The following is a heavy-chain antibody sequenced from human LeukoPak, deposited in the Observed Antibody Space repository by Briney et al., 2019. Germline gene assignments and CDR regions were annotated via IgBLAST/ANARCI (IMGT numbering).Heavy chain of an antibody. D-gene: IGHD2-15*01. V-gene: IGHV3-30*18. Sequence: GGSLRLSCAASGFTFSSYGMHWVRQAPGKGLEWVAFISYDGSNKYYADSVKGRFTISRDNSKNTLYLQMNSLRAEDTAVYYCAKGHCSGGSCYFDYWGQGTLVTVSS. CDR1: GFTFSSYG. CDR2: ISYDGSNK. CDR3: AKGHCSGGSCYFDY. J-gene: IGHJ4*02.